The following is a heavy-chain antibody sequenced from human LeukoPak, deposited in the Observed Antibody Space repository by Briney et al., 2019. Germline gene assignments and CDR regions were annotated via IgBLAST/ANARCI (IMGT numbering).Heavy chain of an antibody. Sequence: SVKVSCTASGGTFSSYAISWVRQAPGQGLEWMGRIIPIFGIANYAQKFQGRVTITADKSTSTAYMELSSLRSEDTAVYYCARGLGNDAFDIWGQGTMVTVSS. CDR1: GGTFSSYA. J-gene: IGHJ3*02. CDR3: ARGLGNDAFDI. V-gene: IGHV1-69*04. CDR2: IIPIFGIA. D-gene: IGHD1-1*01.